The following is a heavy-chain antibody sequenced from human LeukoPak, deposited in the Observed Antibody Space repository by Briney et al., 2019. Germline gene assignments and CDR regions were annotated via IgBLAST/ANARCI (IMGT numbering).Heavy chain of an antibody. J-gene: IGHJ3*02. Sequence: PSETLSLTCTVSGGSISSSSYYWGWIRQPPGKGLEWIGEINHSGSTNYNPSLKSRVTISVDTSKNQFSLKLSSVTAADTAVYYCARRGKRWLQLHGDAFDIWGQGTMVTVSS. CDR2: INHSGST. V-gene: IGHV4-39*07. CDR1: GGSISSSSYY. D-gene: IGHD5-24*01. CDR3: ARRGKRWLQLHGDAFDI.